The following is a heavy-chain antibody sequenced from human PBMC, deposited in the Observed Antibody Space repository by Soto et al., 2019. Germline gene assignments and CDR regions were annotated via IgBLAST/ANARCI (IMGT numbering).Heavy chain of an antibody. D-gene: IGHD3-16*01. CDR1: GGSISSYY. CDR2: IYYSGNT. Sequence: QVQLQESGPGLVKPSEILSLTCTVSGGSISSYYWSWIRRPPGKGLEWIGYIYYSGNTNYNPSLKSRLTISVDTSKNQFSLKLSSVTAADMAVYYCARHPPYSAFDYWGQGTLVTVSS. CDR3: ARHPPYSAFDY. V-gene: IGHV4-59*08. J-gene: IGHJ4*02.